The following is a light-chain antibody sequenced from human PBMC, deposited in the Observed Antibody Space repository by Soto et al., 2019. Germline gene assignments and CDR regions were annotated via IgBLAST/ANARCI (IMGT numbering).Light chain of an antibody. CDR2: AAS. CDR1: QSISRY. V-gene: IGKV1-39*01. J-gene: IGKJ5*01. Sequence: DIQMTQSPSSLSASVVDRFTITFRASQSISRYLNWYQQKPGTAPKLLIYAASTLQSGVPSRFSCIGSGTDFSLIVSSLQPEDFATYYCQQANSFPTFGQGTRLEIK. CDR3: QQANSFPT.